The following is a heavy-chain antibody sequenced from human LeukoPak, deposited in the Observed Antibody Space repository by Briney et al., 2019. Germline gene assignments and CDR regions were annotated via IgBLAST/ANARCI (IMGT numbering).Heavy chain of an antibody. V-gene: IGHV3-23*01. J-gene: IGHJ4*02. Sequence: PGGSLRLSCAASGFTFSSYAMSWVRQAPGKGLEWVSAISGSGGSTYYADSVKGRFTISRDNSKNTLYLQMNSLRAEDTAVYYCAKDHSHYYDSSGYRDYWGQGTRVTVSS. CDR2: ISGSGGST. D-gene: IGHD3-22*01. CDR1: GFTFSSYA. CDR3: AKDHSHYYDSSGYRDY.